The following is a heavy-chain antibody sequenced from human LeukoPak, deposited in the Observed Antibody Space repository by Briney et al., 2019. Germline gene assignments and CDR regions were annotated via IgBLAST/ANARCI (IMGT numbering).Heavy chain of an antibody. CDR2: INPNSGGT. Sequence: ASVKVSCKASGYTFTSYGISWVRQAPGQGLEWMGRINPNSGGTNYAQKFQGRVTMTRDTSISTAYMGLSRLRSDDTAVYYCARDLYCGGDCYTDYWGQETLVTVSS. D-gene: IGHD2-21*02. V-gene: IGHV1-2*06. J-gene: IGHJ4*02. CDR1: GYTFTSYG. CDR3: ARDLYCGGDCYTDY.